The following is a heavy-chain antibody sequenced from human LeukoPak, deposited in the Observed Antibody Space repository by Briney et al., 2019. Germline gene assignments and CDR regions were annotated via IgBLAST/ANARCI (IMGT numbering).Heavy chain of an antibody. Sequence: ASVKVSCKSSGYTFTNYNINWVRQAPGQGLEWMGWIKPNSGGTNYAQKFQGRVTMTRDTSISTAYMELSRLRSDDTAVFYCAREEVIAAAGPTLDYWGQGALVTVSS. J-gene: IGHJ4*02. CDR3: AREEVIAAAGPTLDY. V-gene: IGHV1-2*02. D-gene: IGHD6-13*01. CDR2: IKPNSGGT. CDR1: GYTFTNYN.